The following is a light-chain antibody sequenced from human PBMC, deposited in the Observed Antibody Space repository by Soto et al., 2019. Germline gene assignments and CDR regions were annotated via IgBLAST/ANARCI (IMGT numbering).Light chain of an antibody. CDR2: AAS. CDR1: QSIAYY. Sequence: GDRVSITCRASQSIAYYLNWFQQKPGKAPKLLIYAASSLQSGVPSRFSGSGSGTDFTLTISSLQPEDFATYYCQQSSNSPMYTFGQGTKLYVK. V-gene: IGKV1-39*01. CDR3: QQSSNSPMYT. J-gene: IGKJ2*01.